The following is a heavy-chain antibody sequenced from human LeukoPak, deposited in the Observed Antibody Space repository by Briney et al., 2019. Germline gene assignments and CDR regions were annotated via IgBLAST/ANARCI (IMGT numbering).Heavy chain of an antibody. CDR3: AKTGGGFIVVLVAA. V-gene: IGHV3-23*01. Sequence: GGSLRLSCAASGFTFSSYAMSWVRRAPGKGLEWVSGISGSGGSTYYADSVKGRFTISRDNSKNTLYLQMNSLRAEDTALYYCAKTGGGFIVVLVAAWGQGTLFTVSS. CDR1: GFTFSSYA. J-gene: IGHJ4*02. D-gene: IGHD2-15*01. CDR2: ISGSGGST.